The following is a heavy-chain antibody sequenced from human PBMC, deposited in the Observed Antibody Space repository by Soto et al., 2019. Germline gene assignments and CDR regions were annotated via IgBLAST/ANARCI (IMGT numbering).Heavy chain of an antibody. CDR1: GYTFISYD. V-gene: IGHV1-8*01. CDR2: MNPNSGNT. CDR3: ARGWVVVAAMDAFDI. J-gene: IGHJ3*02. Sequence: ASMKVSCKASGYTFISYDIHWVRQATGQGLEWMGWMNPNSGNTGYAQKFQGRVTMTRNTSISTAYMELSSLRSEDTAVYYCARGWVVVAAMDAFDIWGQGTMVTVSS. D-gene: IGHD2-15*01.